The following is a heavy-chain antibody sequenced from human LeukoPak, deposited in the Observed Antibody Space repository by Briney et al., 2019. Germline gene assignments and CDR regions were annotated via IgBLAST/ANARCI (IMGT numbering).Heavy chain of an antibody. V-gene: IGHV3-21*01. J-gene: IGHJ4*02. D-gene: IGHD4-17*01. CDR3: ARDRGGYGDYHFDY. CDR1: GFTFSSYS. Sequence: GGSLRLSCAASGFTFSSYSMNWVRQAPGKGLEWVSSISSSSYIYYADSVKGRFTISRGNAKNSLYLQMNSLRAEDTAVYYCARDRGGYGDYHFDYWGQGTLVTVSS. CDR2: ISSSSYI.